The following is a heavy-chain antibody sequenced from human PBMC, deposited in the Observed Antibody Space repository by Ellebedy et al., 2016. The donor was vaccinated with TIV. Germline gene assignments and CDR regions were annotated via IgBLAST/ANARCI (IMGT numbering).Heavy chain of an antibody. CDR2: IKQDGSEK. D-gene: IGHD4-23*01. Sequence: PGGSLRLSCGASGLTFSNYWMNWVRQAPGKGLEWVANIKQDGSEKYYVDSVKGRFTISRDNAKNSVELQMNTLRAEDTAVYYCATTLNYGGNCFFDNWGQGTLVTVSS. V-gene: IGHV3-7*01. J-gene: IGHJ4*02. CDR1: GLTFSNYW. CDR3: ATTLNYGGNCFFDN.